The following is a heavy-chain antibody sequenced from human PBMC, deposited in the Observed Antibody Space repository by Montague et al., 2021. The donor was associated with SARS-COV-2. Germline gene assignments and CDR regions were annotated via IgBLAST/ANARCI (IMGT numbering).Heavy chain of an antibody. D-gene: IGHD3-9*01. CDR2: ISSSSSYT. V-gene: IGHV3-21*01. J-gene: IGHJ6*02. Sequence: SLRLSCAASGFTFSSYSMNWVRQAPGKGLEWVSSISSSSSYTYYADSVKGRFTISRDNAKNSLYLQMNSLRAEDTAVYYCAGVEELEYDILTGYYGGYYYYGMDVGAQGPRAP. CDR3: AGVEELEYDILTGYYGGYYYYGMDV. CDR1: GFTFSSYS.